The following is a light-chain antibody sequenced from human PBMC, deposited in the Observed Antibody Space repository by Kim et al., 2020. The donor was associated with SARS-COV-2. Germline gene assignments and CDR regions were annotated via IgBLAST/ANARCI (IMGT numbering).Light chain of an antibody. V-gene: IGLV2-11*01. CDR2: DVT. Sequence: QSVTISCPATSIDVGGYNYVSWYQQHPGKAPKLMIYDVTNRPSGVPDRFSGSKSGNTASLTISGLQTEDEADYYCCSYAGSYTLVFGGGTQLTVL. CDR3: CSYAGSYTLV. J-gene: IGLJ2*01. CDR1: SIDVGGYNY.